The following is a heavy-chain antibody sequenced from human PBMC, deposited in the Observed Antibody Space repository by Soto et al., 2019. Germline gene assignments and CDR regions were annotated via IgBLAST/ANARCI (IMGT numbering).Heavy chain of an antibody. Sequence: SETLSLTCAVYGGSFSEYFWTWVRQSPGKGLEWIGEISHSGTTHYSPSLKSRVLLSVDSAKNQFSLRLTSVTAADTAVYFCARGGWGVGATKFATLDYWGQGTLVTVSS. V-gene: IGHV4-34*01. CDR3: ARGGWGVGATKFATLDY. CDR1: GGSFSEYF. J-gene: IGHJ4*02. CDR2: ISHSGTT. D-gene: IGHD1-26*01.